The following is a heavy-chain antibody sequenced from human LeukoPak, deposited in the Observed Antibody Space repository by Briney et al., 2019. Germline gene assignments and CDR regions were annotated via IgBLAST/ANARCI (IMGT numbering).Heavy chain of an antibody. CDR3: ARPLNRRLRSVRYDSSGYRDAFDI. CDR1: GGSFSGYY. D-gene: IGHD3-22*01. CDR2: INHSGST. J-gene: IGHJ3*02. Sequence: SETLSLTCAVYGGSFSGYYWSWIRQPPGKGLEGIGEINHSGSTNYNPSLKSRVTISVDTSKNQFSLKLSSVTAADTAVYYCARPLNRRLRSVRYDSSGYRDAFDIWGQGTMVTVSS. V-gene: IGHV4-34*01.